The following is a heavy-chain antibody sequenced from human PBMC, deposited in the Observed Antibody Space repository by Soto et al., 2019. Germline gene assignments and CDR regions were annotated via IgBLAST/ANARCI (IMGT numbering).Heavy chain of an antibody. Sequence: GGSLRFSCAASGFTFSSYAMSWVRQAPGKGLEWVSAISGSGGSTYYADSVKGRFTISRDNSKNTLYLQMNSLRAEDTAVYYCANDIVVVKNFDYWGQGTLVTVSS. CDR2: ISGSGGST. J-gene: IGHJ4*02. V-gene: IGHV3-23*01. D-gene: IGHD2-21*01. CDR1: GFTFSSYA. CDR3: ANDIVVVKNFDY.